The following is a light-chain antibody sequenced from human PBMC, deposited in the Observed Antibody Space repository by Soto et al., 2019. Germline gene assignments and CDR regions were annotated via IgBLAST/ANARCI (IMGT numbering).Light chain of an antibody. Sequence: QSVLTQPPLVSAAPGQKVTVSCSGSSSNIGNNHVSWYQHLPGTAPKVLIYDNNKRPSGIPDRFSGSKSATSATLDITGLQTGDEADYYCGSWDRSLRGWVFGGGTKVTVL. V-gene: IGLV1-51*01. J-gene: IGLJ3*02. CDR3: GSWDRSLRGWV. CDR2: DNN. CDR1: SSNIGNNH.